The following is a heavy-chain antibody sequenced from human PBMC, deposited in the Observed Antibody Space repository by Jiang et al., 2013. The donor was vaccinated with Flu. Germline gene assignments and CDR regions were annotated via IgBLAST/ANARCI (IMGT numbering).Heavy chain of an antibody. J-gene: IGHJ6*02. CDR2: IYYSGST. CDR1: GGSISSSSYY. Sequence: LLKPSRTLSLTCTVSGGSISSSSYYWGWDRQPQEGLEWIGSIYYSGSTYYNPSLKSRVTISVDTSKNQFSLKLSSVTAADTAVYYCARDYGVRGIDYYYYGMDVWGQGTTVTVSS. V-gene: IGHV4-39*02. CDR3: ARDYGVRGIDYYYYGMDV. D-gene: IGHD3-10*01.